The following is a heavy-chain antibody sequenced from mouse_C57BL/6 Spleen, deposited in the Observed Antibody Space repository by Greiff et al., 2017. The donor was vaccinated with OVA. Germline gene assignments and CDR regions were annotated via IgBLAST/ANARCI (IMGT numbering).Heavy chain of an antibody. V-gene: IGHV1-80*01. CDR2: ISPGDGAT. CDR1: GYAFSSYW. CDR3: AREELGRGWYCDV. J-gene: IGHJ1*03. D-gene: IGHD4-1*01. Sequence: QVQLQQSGAELVKPGASVTISCKASGYAFSSYWLNWVKQRPGKGLAWIGQISPGDGATNYNGKFKGKATLTADKSSSTAYMQLSSMTSEDSAVYFCAREELGRGWYCDVWGTGTTVTVSS.